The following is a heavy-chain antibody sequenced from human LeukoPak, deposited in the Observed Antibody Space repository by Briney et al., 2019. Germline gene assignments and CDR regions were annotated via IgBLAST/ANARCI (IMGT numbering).Heavy chain of an antibody. Sequence: SETLSLTCTVSGGSISSYYWSWIRQPPGKGLEWIGYIYYSGSTNYNPSLESRVTISVDTSKNQFSLKLSSVTAADTAVYYCARGGELHYYYYYMDVWGKGTTVTVSS. J-gene: IGHJ6*03. CDR3: ARGGELHYYYYYMDV. CDR2: IYYSGST. V-gene: IGHV4-59*01. CDR1: GGSISSYY. D-gene: IGHD1-26*01.